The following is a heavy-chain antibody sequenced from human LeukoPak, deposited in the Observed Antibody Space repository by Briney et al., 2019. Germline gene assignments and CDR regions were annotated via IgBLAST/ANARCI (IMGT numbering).Heavy chain of an antibody. V-gene: IGHV1-24*01. CDR2: FDHEDGET. CDR3: ATIPPTPYYYGWGILPFDY. CDR1: GYTLTELS. Sequence: ASVKVSCKVSGYTLTELSMHWVRQAPGKGLEWMGGFDHEDGETIYAQKFQGRVTMTEDTSTDTAYMELSSLRSEDTDVYYCATIPPTPYYYGWGILPFDYWGQGTLVTISS. J-gene: IGHJ4*02. D-gene: IGHD3-10*01.